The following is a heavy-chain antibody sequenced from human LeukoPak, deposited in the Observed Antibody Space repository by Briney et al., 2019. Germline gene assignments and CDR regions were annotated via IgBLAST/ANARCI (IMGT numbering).Heavy chain of an antibody. CDR3: TRGGLEDGDYIFDY. Sequence: QAGGSLRLSCTASGFTFSDFAMNWVRQAPGKGLEWVGFIRSKAYGGTTEYAASVKGRFTISRDDSKSIAYLRMISLKSEDAAVYYCTRGGLEDGDYIFDYWGQGTRVTVSS. V-gene: IGHV3-49*04. CDR2: IRSKAYGGTT. J-gene: IGHJ4*02. CDR1: GFTFSDFA. D-gene: IGHD4-17*01.